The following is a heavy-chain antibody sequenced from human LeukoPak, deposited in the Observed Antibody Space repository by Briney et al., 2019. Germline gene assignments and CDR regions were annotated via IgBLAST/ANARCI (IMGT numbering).Heavy chain of an antibody. CDR1: GFTFSSYW. CDR2: IKQDGSEK. V-gene: IGHV3-7*03. D-gene: IGHD3-22*01. CDR3: AKDLGYDSSGYNNY. J-gene: IGHJ4*02. Sequence: PGKSLRLSCAASGFTFSSYWMSWVRQAPGKGLEWVANIKQDGSEKYYVDSVKGRFTISRDNSKNTLYLQMNSLRAEDTAVYYCAKDLGYDSSGYNNYWGQGTLVTVSS.